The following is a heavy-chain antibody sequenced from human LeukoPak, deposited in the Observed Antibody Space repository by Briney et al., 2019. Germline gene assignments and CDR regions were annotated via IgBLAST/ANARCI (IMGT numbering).Heavy chain of an antibody. CDR3: ARDQSYGSGSRRMDV. CDR2: INPNSGGT. D-gene: IGHD3-10*01. CDR1: GYTFTGYY. V-gene: IGHV1-2*02. J-gene: IGHJ6*04. Sequence: ASVKVSCKASGYTFTGYYMHWVRQAPGQGLEWMGWINPNSGGTNYAQKLQGRVTMTRDTSISTAYMELSRLRSDDTAVYYCARDQSYGSGSRRMDVWGKGTTVTASS.